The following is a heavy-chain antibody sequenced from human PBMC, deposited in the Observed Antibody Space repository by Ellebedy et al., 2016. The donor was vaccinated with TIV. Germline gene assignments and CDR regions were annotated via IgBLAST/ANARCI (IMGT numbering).Heavy chain of an antibody. V-gene: IGHV4-39*01. J-gene: IGHJ6*02. CDR1: GGSISSSSYY. CDR3: ARQANYYGSGSPLGYGMDV. D-gene: IGHD3-10*01. CDR2: IYYSWST. Sequence: MPSETLSLTCTVPGGSISSSSYYWGWIRQPPGKGLEWIGSIYYSWSTYYKPSLKSRVTISVDTSKNQFSLKLSSVTAADTAVYYCARQANYYGSGSPLGYGMDVWGQGTTVTVSS.